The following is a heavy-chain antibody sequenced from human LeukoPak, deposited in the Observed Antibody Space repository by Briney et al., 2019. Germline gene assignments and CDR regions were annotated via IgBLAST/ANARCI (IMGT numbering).Heavy chain of an antibody. CDR1: GFIFSSYS. J-gene: IGHJ4*02. V-gene: IGHV3-21*01. D-gene: IGHD3-3*01. Sequence: GGSLRLSCAASGFIFSSYSMNWVRQAPGKGLEWVSSISSSSSYIYYADSVKGRFTISRDNAKNSLYLQMNSLRAEDTAVYYCARAVPLRFLEWLPRGTDKFDYWGQGTLVTVSS. CDR3: ARAVPLRFLEWLPRGTDKFDY. CDR2: ISSSSSYI.